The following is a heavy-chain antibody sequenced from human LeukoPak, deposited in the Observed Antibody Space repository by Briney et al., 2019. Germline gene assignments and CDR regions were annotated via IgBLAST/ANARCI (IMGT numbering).Heavy chain of an antibody. J-gene: IGHJ4*02. D-gene: IGHD3-10*01. CDR3: AKDGGSGTYSLDY. V-gene: IGHV3-30*02. Sequence: GGSLRLSCAASGFTFRTNNMHWVRQAPGKGLEWVAFTLYDGSQKYFADSVKGRFTLSRDNSKNTLYLQMNSLRPEDTAVYYCAKDGGSGTYSLDYWGQGTLVTVSS. CDR2: TLYDGSQK. CDR1: GFTFRTNN.